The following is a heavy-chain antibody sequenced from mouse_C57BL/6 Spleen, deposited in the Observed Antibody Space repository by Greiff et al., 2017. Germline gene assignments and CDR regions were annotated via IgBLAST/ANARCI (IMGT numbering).Heavy chain of an antibody. CDR3: AICGNYPYFDY. CDR1: GYTFTGYW. V-gene: IGHV1-9*01. J-gene: IGHJ2*01. D-gene: IGHD2-1*01. CDR2: ILPGSVST. Sequence: QVQLQQSGAELMKPGASVKLSCKATGYTFTGYWIEWVKQRPGHGLEWIGEILPGSVSTNYNEKFKSKAPFTADTSSNSAYMQLSSLTTDDSAVYYCAICGNYPYFDYWGQGTTLTVSS.